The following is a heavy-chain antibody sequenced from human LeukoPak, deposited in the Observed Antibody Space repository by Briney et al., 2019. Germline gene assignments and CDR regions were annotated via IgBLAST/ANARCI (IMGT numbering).Heavy chain of an antibody. V-gene: IGHV1-69*04. Sequence: SVKVSCKASGGSFSTYAINWVRQAPGQGLEWMGRIIPLLGTANYAQKFQGSVTFTADKSTSTAYMELSSLISEDTAVYYCWKFGGYEERGDDYWGQGTLVTVSS. CDR1: GGSFSTYA. CDR2: IIPLLGTA. CDR3: WKFGGYEERGDDY. J-gene: IGHJ4*02. D-gene: IGHD5-12*01.